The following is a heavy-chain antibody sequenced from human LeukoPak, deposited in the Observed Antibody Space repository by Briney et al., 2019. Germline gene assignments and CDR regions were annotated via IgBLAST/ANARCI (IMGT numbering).Heavy chain of an antibody. CDR2: INSDGSIT. V-gene: IGHV3-74*01. Sequence: GGSLRLSCAASGFAFGNYWMHWVRQAPGKGLMWVSRINSDGSITSYADSVKGRFTISRDNAKNTLYLQMNSLRAEDTGVYYCARAAAVSAIPSDWGQGTLVTVSS. CDR1: GFAFGNYW. CDR3: ARAAAVSAIPSD. J-gene: IGHJ4*02. D-gene: IGHD2-15*01.